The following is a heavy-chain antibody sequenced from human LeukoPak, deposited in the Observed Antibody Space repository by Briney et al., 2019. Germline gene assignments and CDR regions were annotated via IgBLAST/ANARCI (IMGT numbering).Heavy chain of an antibody. D-gene: IGHD4-17*01. V-gene: IGHV3-30-3*01. J-gene: IGHJ4*02. CDR1: GFTFSSYA. Sequence: GALRLSCAASGFTFSSYAMHWVRQAPGKRLEWVAVISYDGSNKYYADSVKGRFTISRDNSKNTLYLQMNSLRAEDTAVYYCARDLGSHYGDSYPFDYWGQGTLVTVSS. CDR3: ARDLGSHYGDSYPFDY. CDR2: ISYDGSNK.